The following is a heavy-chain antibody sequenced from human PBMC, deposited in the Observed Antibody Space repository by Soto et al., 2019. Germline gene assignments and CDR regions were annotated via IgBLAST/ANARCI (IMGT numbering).Heavy chain of an antibody. D-gene: IGHD3-16*02. J-gene: IGHJ5*02. CDR1: GYTFTSYY. CDR3: ARGVRLYLGELSLCAS. V-gene: IGHV1-46*03. CDR2: INPSGGST. Sequence: GASVKVSCKASGYTFTSYYMHWVRQAPGQGLEWMGIINPSGGSTSYAQKFQGRVTMTRDTSTSTVYMELSSLRSEDTAVYYCARGVRLYLGELSLCASWGQGTLVTVSS.